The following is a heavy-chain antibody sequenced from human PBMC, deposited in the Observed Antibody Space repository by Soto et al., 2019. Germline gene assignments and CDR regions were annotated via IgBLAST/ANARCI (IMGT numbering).Heavy chain of an antibody. CDR3: ARLGAYYQSLDP. D-gene: IGHD2-21*01. V-gene: IGHV4-39*01. CDR2: IFYSGST. Sequence: SETLSLTCTVSSGSISSTIYSWDWIRQPPGKGLEWIGSIFYSGSTYYNPSLKSRVTISVDTSKNQFSLTLTSVTAADSAVYYCARLGAYYQSLDPWGPGTLVTVSS. CDR1: SGSISSTIYS. J-gene: IGHJ5*02.